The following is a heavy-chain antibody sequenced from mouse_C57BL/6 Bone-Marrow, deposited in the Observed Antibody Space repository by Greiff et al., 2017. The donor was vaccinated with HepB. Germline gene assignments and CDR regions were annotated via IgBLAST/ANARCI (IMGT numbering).Heavy chain of an antibody. Sequence: EVQLQQSGPELVKPGASVKISCKASGYTFTDYYMNWVKQSHGKSLEWIGDINPNNGGTSYNQKFKGKATLTVDKSSSTAYMELRSLTSEDSAVYYCAREERWLLRYWYFDVWGTGTTVTVSS. CDR2: INPNNGGT. V-gene: IGHV1-26*01. CDR3: AREERWLLRYWYFDV. J-gene: IGHJ1*03. D-gene: IGHD2-3*01. CDR1: GYTFTDYY.